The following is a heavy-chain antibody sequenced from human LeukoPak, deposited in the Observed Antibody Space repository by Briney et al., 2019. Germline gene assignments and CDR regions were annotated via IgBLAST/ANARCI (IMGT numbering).Heavy chain of an antibody. CDR3: ARGLGDSSGWYSLGAFDI. CDR1: GFTVSSNY. J-gene: IGHJ3*02. V-gene: IGHV3-53*01. CDR2: IYSGGSS. Sequence: GGSLRLSCAASGFTVSSNYMSWVRQAPGKGLEWVSVIYSGGSSYYADSVKGRFTISRDNSKNTLYLQMNSLRAEDTAVYYCARGLGDSSGWYSLGAFDIWGQGTTVTVSS. D-gene: IGHD6-19*01.